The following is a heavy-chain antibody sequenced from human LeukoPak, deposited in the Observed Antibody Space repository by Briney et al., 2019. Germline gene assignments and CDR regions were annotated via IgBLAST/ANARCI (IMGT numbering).Heavy chain of an antibody. D-gene: IGHD6-13*01. CDR3: ARLETQADTSWYPGYYYGMDV. V-gene: IGHV4-59*01. J-gene: IGHJ6*02. CDR1: GGSFSGYY. CDR2: IYYSGST. Sequence: KPSETLSLTCAVYGGSFSGYYWSWIRQPPGKGLEWIGYIYYSGSTNYNPSLKSRVTISVDTSKNQFSLKLSSVTAADTAVYYCARLETQADTSWYPGYYYGMDVWGQGTTVTVSS.